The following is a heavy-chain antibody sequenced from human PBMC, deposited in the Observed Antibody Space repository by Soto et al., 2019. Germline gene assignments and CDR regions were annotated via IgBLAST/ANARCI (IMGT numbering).Heavy chain of an antibody. J-gene: IGHJ4*02. V-gene: IGHV1-69*01. CDR2: IIPIFGTA. Sequence: QVQLVQSGAEVKKPGSSVKVSCKASGGTFSSYAISWVRQAPGQGLEWMGGIIPIFGTAYYAQRFQGRVTITADESTSTAYMELSSLRSEDTAVYYCARALPKCSGGSCYSGEFDYWGQGTLVTVSS. D-gene: IGHD2-15*01. CDR1: GGTFSSYA. CDR3: ARALPKCSGGSCYSGEFDY.